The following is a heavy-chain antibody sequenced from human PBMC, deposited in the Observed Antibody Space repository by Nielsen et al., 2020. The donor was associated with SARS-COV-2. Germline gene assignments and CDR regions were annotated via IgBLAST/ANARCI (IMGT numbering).Heavy chain of an antibody. CDR1: GFTFSSYG. D-gene: IGHD3-10*01. Sequence: GESLKISCAASGFTFSSYGMHWVRQAPGKGLEWVAVIWYDGSNKYYADSVKGRFTISRDNSKNTLYLQMNSLRAEDTAVYYCARVPAYYYGSGSYYNLDYWGQGTLVTVSS. J-gene: IGHJ4*02. V-gene: IGHV3-33*01. CDR3: ARVPAYYYGSGSYYNLDY. CDR2: IWYDGSNK.